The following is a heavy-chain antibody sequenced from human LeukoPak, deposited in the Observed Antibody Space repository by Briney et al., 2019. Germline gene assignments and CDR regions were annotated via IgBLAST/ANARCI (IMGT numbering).Heavy chain of an antibody. J-gene: IGHJ4*02. D-gene: IGHD3-16*01. Sequence: GGSLRLSCAASGFTLTTYAVHWVRRAPGKGLEWVALVTYDASDKYYADSVKGRFTLSRDNSKNTVSLQMDSLRPEDTAVYYCAKAFGGKSRAFDYWGQGTLVTVSS. CDR3: AKAFGGKSRAFDY. V-gene: IGHV3-30*18. CDR1: GFTLTTYA. CDR2: VTYDASDK.